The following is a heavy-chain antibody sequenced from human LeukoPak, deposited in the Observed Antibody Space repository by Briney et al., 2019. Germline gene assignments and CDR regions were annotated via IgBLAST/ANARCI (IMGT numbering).Heavy chain of an antibody. CDR1: GYTFTSYG. V-gene: IGHV1-46*01. J-gene: IGHJ4*02. D-gene: IGHD2-21*02. CDR3: ARGALAYCGGDCYSPDY. Sequence: GASVKVSCKASGYTFTSYGISWVRQAPGQGLEWMGIINPSGGSTSYAQKFQGRVTMTRDTSTSTVYMELSSLRSEDTAVYYCARGALAYCGGDCYSPDYWGQGTLVTVSS. CDR2: INPSGGST.